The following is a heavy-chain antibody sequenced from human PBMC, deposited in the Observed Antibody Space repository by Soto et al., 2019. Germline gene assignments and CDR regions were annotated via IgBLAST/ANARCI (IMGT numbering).Heavy chain of an antibody. CDR1: GYSFTSYW. CDR3: ARRYCISTSCYNGAYFDY. Sequence: EVQLVPSGAEVKKPGESLKISCKGSGYSFTSYWIGWVRQMPGKGLEWMGIIYPGDSDTRYSPSFQGQVTISADKSISTAYLQWSSLQASDTAMYYCARRYCISTSCYNGAYFDYWGQGTLVTVSS. D-gene: IGHD2-2*02. CDR2: IYPGDSDT. V-gene: IGHV5-51*01. J-gene: IGHJ4*02.